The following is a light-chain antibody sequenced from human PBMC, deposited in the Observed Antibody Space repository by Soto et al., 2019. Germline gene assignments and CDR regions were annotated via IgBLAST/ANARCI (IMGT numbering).Light chain of an antibody. CDR1: QNVLSSSNNRNY. CDR3: QQYFTSPCT. J-gene: IGKJ2*02. V-gene: IGKV4-1*01. Sequence: DIVMAQSPDSLAVSLGERATINCKSSQNVLSSSNNRNYLAWYRQKPGQPPELLIYWASTRESGVPDRFIGGGSGTDFTLTISSLKAEDVAVYYCQQYFTSPCTFGQGTKPEIK. CDR2: WAS.